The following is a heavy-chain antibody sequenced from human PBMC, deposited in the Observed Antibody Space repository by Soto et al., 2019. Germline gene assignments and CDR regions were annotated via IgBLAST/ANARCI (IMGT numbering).Heavy chain of an antibody. CDR2: VYYTGST. V-gene: IGHV4-30-4*01. D-gene: IGHD2-21*02. CDR1: GASIRSTDYY. CDR3: VRTAREGAVAPHWFDR. Sequence: PSETLSLTCTVSGASIRSTDYYWSWIRQAPGKFLEWIGYVYYTGSTYYNPSLMSRLTISVDTSKNQFSLKLTSVTAAETAVYYCVRTAREGAVAPHWFDRWGQGTQVTVS. J-gene: IGHJ5*02.